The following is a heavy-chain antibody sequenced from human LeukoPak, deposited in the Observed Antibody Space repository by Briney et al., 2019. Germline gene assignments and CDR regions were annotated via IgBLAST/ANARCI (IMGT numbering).Heavy chain of an antibody. D-gene: IGHD1-7*01. Sequence: GGSLRLSCAASGFTFSTYAMHWVRQAPGKGLDWVAVISYDGNNKYYADSVKGRFTISRDNSKNTLYLQMNSLRAEDTAVYYCASVSVITGTSGPVYYYGMDVWGQGTTVTVSS. CDR3: ASVSVITGTSGPVYYYGMDV. CDR2: ISYDGNNK. V-gene: IGHV3-30-3*01. J-gene: IGHJ6*02. CDR1: GFTFSTYA.